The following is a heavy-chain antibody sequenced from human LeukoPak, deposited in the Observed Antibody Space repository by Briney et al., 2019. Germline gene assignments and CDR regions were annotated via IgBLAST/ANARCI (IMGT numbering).Heavy chain of an antibody. J-gene: IGHJ4*02. Sequence: PGRSLRLSCAASGFTFSSYAMHWVRQAPGKGLEWVAVISYDGSNKYFADSVKGRFTISRDNSKNTLYLRMNSLRTEDTAVYFCASLRVVLTAATPPPDYWGQGTLVTVSS. CDR1: GFTFSSYA. CDR3: ASLRVVLTAATPPPDY. D-gene: IGHD4/OR15-4a*01. V-gene: IGHV3-30-3*01. CDR2: ISYDGSNK.